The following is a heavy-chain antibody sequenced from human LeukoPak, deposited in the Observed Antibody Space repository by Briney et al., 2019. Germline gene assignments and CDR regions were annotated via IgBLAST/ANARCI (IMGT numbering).Heavy chain of an antibody. D-gene: IGHD3/OR15-3a*01. Sequence: GGSLRLSCAASGFXFSSYAMSWVRQAPGKGLEWVSSISDNGGSTYSADSVKGRFTISRDNSKNTLYLQMNSLRAEDTAVYYCAREFGLITSHWGQGTLVTVSS. J-gene: IGHJ1*01. V-gene: IGHV3-23*01. CDR1: GFXFSSYA. CDR3: AREFGLITSH. CDR2: ISDNGGST.